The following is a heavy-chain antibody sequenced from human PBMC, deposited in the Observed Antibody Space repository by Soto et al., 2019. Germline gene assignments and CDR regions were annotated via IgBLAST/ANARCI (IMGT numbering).Heavy chain of an antibody. D-gene: IGHD6-19*01. Sequence: EVQLVESGGGLVQPGGSLRLSCAASGFTFSDHYMDWVRQAPGEGLEWVGRTRNKANSYTTEYAASVKGRFTISRDDSKNSLYLQMNSLKTEDTAVYYCASSRFYSSGWYGFDPWGQGTLVTVSS. J-gene: IGHJ5*02. CDR1: GFTFSDHY. V-gene: IGHV3-72*01. CDR3: ASSRFYSSGWYGFDP. CDR2: TRNKANSYTT.